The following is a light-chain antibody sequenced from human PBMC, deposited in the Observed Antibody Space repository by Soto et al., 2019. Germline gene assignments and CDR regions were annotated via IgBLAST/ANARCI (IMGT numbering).Light chain of an antibody. Sequence: QSALTQPASVSGSPGQSITISCTGSSSDVGGYNYVSWYQQHPDKAPKVIIYEVSNRPSGVSNRFSGSKSGNTASLTISGLQAEDEADYYCPSYTSSITYVVFGGGTKVTVL. CDR1: SSDVGGYNY. CDR2: EVS. J-gene: IGLJ2*01. V-gene: IGLV2-14*01. CDR3: PSYTSSITYVV.